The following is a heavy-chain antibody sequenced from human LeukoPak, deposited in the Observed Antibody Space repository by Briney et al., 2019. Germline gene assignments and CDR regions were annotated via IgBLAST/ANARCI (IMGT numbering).Heavy chain of an antibody. CDR1: GYTFTSYG. V-gene: IGHV1-18*04. CDR3: ARDGIVGGWSAY. CDR2: ISAYNGNT. D-gene: IGHD1-26*01. Sequence: ASVRVSCKASGYTFTSYGISWVRQAPGQGLEWMGWISAYNGNTNYAQKLQGRVTMTTDTSTSTAYMELRSLRSDDTAVYYCARDGIVGGWSAYGGKEPLVTFSS. J-gene: IGHJ4*02.